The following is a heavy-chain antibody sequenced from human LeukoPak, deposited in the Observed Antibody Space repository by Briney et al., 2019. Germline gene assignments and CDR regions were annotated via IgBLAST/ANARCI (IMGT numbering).Heavy chain of an antibody. CDR3: ARRVTAAGTNRFDP. D-gene: IGHD6-13*01. CDR2: IYYSGST. V-gene: IGHV4-59*08. J-gene: IGHJ5*02. CDR1: GGSISSYY. Sequence: SETLSLTCTVSGGSISSYYWSWIRQPPGKGLEWIGYIYYSGSTNYNPSLKSRVTMSVDTSKNQFSLKLSSVTAADTAVYYCARRVTAAGTNRFDPWGQGTLVTVSS.